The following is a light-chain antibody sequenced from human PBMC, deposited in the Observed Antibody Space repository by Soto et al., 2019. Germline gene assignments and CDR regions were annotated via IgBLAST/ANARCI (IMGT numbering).Light chain of an antibody. CDR1: ESVSSNF. Sequence: EIVLTQSPGTLSLSPGERATLSCRTSESVSSNFLAWYQQRPGQAPRLLLYGASTRAAGIPARFSGSGSGTDFTLTISRLEPEDFATYYYQQHGDSPHTFGPGTTVDIK. CDR3: QQHGDSPHT. CDR2: GAS. V-gene: IGKV3-20*01. J-gene: IGKJ3*01.